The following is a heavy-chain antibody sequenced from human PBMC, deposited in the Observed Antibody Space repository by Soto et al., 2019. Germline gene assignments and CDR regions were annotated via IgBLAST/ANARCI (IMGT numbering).Heavy chain of an antibody. D-gene: IGHD2-15*01. V-gene: IGHV4-4*02. CDR3: ASAERKDIVVVVAANPIDYYYYGMDV. CDR2: IYHSGST. CDR1: GGSISSSNW. J-gene: IGHJ6*02. Sequence: PSETLSLTCAVSGGSISSSNWWSWVRQPPGKGLEWIGEIYHSGSTNYNPSLKSRVTISVDKSKNQFSLKLSSVTAADTAVYYCASAERKDIVVVVAANPIDYYYYGMDVWGQGTTVTVSS.